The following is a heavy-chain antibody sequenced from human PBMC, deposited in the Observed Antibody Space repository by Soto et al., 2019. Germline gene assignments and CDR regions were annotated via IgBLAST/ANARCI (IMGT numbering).Heavy chain of an antibody. Sequence: QVQLQESGPGLVKPSETLSLTCTVSGGSISSYDWSWIRQPPGKGLEWIGYIYYSGSINYNPSLKSRVTISVDTSKNQFSLKLSSVTAADTAVYYCARDHSDSSGTYDAFDIWGQGTMVTVSS. CDR1: GGSISSYD. CDR3: ARDHSDSSGTYDAFDI. CDR2: IYYSGSI. D-gene: IGHD3-22*01. V-gene: IGHV4-59*01. J-gene: IGHJ3*02.